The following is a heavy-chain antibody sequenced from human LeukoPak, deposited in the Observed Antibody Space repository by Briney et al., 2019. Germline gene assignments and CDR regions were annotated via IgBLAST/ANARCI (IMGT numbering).Heavy chain of an antibody. CDR3: AREAALWFGELHFDY. Sequence: SETLSLTCTVSGGSISSYYWSWIRQPAGKGLEWIGGIYTSGSTNYNPSLKSRVTMSVDTSKNQFSLKLSSVTAADTAVYYCAREAALWFGELHFDYWGQGTLVTVSS. D-gene: IGHD3-10*01. J-gene: IGHJ4*02. CDR1: GGSISSYY. CDR2: IYTSGST. V-gene: IGHV4-4*07.